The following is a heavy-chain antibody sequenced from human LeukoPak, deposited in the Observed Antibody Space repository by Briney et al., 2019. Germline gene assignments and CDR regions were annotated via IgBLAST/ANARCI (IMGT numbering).Heavy chain of an antibody. V-gene: IGHV3-66*02. D-gene: IGHD6-19*01. CDR1: GFTVSSNY. CDR2: IYSGGST. Sequence: GGSLRLSCAASGFTVSSNYMSWVRQAPGKGLEWVSVIYSGGSTYYADSVKGRFTISGDNSKNTLYLQMNSLRAEGTAVYYCARDVLARTDYYYMDVWGKGTTVTVSS. J-gene: IGHJ6*03. CDR3: ARDVLARTDYYYMDV.